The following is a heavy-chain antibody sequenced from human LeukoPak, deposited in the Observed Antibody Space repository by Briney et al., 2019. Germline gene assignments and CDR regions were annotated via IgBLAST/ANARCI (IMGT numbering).Heavy chain of an antibody. Sequence: SETLSLTCSASGASTSDKYWSWIRQSPGRTLEWIGHIYNGRNTKYNPSLTSRVTISVDTPKNQFSLSLTSVTAADTAMYYCAQTTGWPGFDFWGPGALVTVSS. CDR3: AQTTGWPGFDF. V-gene: IGHV4-59*08. J-gene: IGHJ4*02. CDR1: GASTSDKY. CDR2: IYNGRNT. D-gene: IGHD6-19*01.